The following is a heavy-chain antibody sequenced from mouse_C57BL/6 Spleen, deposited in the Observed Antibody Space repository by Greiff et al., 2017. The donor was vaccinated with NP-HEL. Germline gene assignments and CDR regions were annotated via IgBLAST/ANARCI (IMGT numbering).Heavy chain of an antibody. Sequence: EVKLVESGGGLVKPGGSPKLSCAASGFTFSSYAMSWVRQTPEKRLEWVATISDGGSYTYYPDNVKGRFTISRDNAKNNLYLQMSHLKSEDTAMYYCARDLNYGNYRGAMDYWGQGTSVTVSS. J-gene: IGHJ4*01. CDR3: ARDLNYGNYRGAMDY. V-gene: IGHV5-4*01. D-gene: IGHD2-1*01. CDR2: ISDGGSYT. CDR1: GFTFSSYA.